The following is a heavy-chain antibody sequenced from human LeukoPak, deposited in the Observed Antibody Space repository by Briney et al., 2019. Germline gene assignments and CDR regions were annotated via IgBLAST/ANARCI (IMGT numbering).Heavy chain of an antibody. V-gene: IGHV3-21*01. CDR1: GFTFSSYT. CDR2: IISSSRYI. D-gene: IGHD5-18*01. J-gene: IGHJ3*02. CDR3: ARKIQNAFDI. Sequence: NPGGSLRLSCAASGFTFSSYTMNWVRQAPGEGLEWVSSIISSSRYIYYADSVKGRFTISRDNAQNSLYLQMNSLRAEDTAVYYCARKIQNAFDIWGQGTMVTVPS.